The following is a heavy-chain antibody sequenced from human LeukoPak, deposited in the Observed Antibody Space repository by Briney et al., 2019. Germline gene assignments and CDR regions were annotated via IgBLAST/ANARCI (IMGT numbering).Heavy chain of an antibody. CDR2: IKQDGSEK. V-gene: IGHV3-7*05. Sequence: GGSLRLSCAASGFSFGNYWMTWVRQAPGKGLEWAANIKQDGSEKYYVDSVKGRFTISRDNAKNSLFLQMNTLRADDTAVYYCAKREYSYQLDDWGQGTLVTVSS. CDR3: AKREYSYQLDD. CDR1: GFSFGNYW. D-gene: IGHD5-18*01. J-gene: IGHJ4*02.